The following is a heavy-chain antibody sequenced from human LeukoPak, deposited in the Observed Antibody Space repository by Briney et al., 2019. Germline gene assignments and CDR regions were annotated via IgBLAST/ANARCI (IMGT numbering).Heavy chain of an antibody. D-gene: IGHD2-2*01. CDR3: ARDEGYCSSTSCYSSGFVH. Sequence: ASVKVSCKASGYTFTNFGISWVRQAPGQGLEWMGWISAYNGNTNYAQKLQGRVTMTTDTSTSTAYMELRSLRSDDTAVYYCARDEGYCSSTSCYSSGFVHWGQGTLVTVSS. J-gene: IGHJ4*02. V-gene: IGHV1-18*01. CDR1: GYTFTNFG. CDR2: ISAYNGNT.